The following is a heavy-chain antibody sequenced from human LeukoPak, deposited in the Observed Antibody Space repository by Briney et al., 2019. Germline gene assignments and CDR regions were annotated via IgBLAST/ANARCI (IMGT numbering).Heavy chain of an antibody. Sequence: GGSLRLSCAASGFTFSSYAMSWVRQAPGKGLEWVSAISGSGGSTYYADSVKGRFTISRDNSKNTLYLQMNSLRAEGTAVYYCAKDGYYDFWSGYYYGSGAFRGMDVWGQGTTVTVS. CDR1: GFTFSSYA. V-gene: IGHV3-23*01. J-gene: IGHJ6*02. D-gene: IGHD3-3*01. CDR2: ISGSGGST. CDR3: AKDGYYDFWSGYYYGSGAFRGMDV.